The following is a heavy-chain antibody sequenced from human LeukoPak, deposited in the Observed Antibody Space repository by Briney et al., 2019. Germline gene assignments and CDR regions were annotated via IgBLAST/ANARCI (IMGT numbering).Heavy chain of an antibody. D-gene: IGHD1-1*01. J-gene: IGHJ4*02. CDR1: GGTFSSYA. CDR3: ALASPPNYYFDY. CDR2: IIPIFGTA. V-gene: IGHV1-69*13. Sequence: ASVKVSCKASGGTFSSYAISWVRQAPGQGLEWMGGIIPIFGTANYAQKFQGRVTITADESTSTAYMELSCLRSEDTAVYYCALASPPNYYFDYWGQGTLVTVSS.